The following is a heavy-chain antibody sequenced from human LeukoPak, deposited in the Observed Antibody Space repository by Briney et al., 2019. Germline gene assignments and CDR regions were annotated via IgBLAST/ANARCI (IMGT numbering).Heavy chain of an antibody. CDR3: AGGQMFTSGGFDN. Sequence: GGSLRLSCAASGFTFNNAWMTWVRQAPGKGLEWVSVFYTGGDKYYAAFVKGRFTISRDNSNNMVFLQMNSLTVEDTALYYCAGGQMFTSGGFDNWGQGTLVTVSS. J-gene: IGHJ4*02. CDR2: FYTGGDK. D-gene: IGHD6-19*01. V-gene: IGHV3-53*01. CDR1: GFTFNNAW.